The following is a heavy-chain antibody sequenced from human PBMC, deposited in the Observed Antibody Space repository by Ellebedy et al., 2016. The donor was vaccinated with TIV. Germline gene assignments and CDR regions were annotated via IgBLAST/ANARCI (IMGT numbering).Heavy chain of an antibody. CDR3: AKRFSRSPSPPDS. D-gene: IGHD3-10*01. J-gene: IGHJ4*02. CDR2: ISGDGGST. V-gene: IGHV3-23*01. Sequence: PGGSLRLSCAASGLTFSNYAIIWVRQAPGKGLQWVSTISGDGGSTFYADSVKGRFTISRDNSRNTVYLQMNSLRVDDTAVYYCAKRFSRSPSPPDSWGQGTLVAVSS. CDR1: GLTFSNYA.